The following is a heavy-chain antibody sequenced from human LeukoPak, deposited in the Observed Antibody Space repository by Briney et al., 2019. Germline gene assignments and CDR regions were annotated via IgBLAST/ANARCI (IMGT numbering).Heavy chain of an antibody. CDR2: INAGNGYR. D-gene: IGHD4-17*01. J-gene: IGHJ3*02. Sequence: GASVKVSCKASGYTLSSYDMHWVRQAPGQRLEWMGRINAGNGYRSYSEKFQGRVTITRDTSASTAYMELSSLRSEDTAVFYCARDRDDYDDAFDIWGQGTMVTVSS. CDR3: ARDRDDYDDAFDI. V-gene: IGHV1-3*01. CDR1: GYTLSSYD.